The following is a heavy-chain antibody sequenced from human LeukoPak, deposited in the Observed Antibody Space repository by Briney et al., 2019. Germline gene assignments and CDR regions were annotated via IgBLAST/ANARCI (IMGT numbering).Heavy chain of an antibody. Sequence: PSETLSLTCTVSGGSISSYYWSWIRQPPGKGLEWIGYIYYSGSTNYNPSLKSRVTISVDTSENQFSLKLSSVTAADTAVYYCARGDYYDSSGYYWDYWGQGTLVTVSS. CDR1: GGSISSYY. J-gene: IGHJ4*02. CDR3: ARGDYYDSSGYYWDY. V-gene: IGHV4-59*01. CDR2: IYYSGST. D-gene: IGHD3-22*01.